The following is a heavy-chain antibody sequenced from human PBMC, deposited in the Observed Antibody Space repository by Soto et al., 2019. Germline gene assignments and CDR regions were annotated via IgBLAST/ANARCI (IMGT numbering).Heavy chain of an antibody. V-gene: IGHV4-31*03. CDR3: AREDRVTIFGVGFDY. D-gene: IGHD3-3*01. CDR2: IYYSGST. J-gene: IGHJ4*02. Sequence: TLSLTCTVSGGSISSGGYYWSWIRQHPGKGLEWIGYIYYSGSTYYNPSLKSRVTISVDTSKNQFSLKLSSVTAADTAVYYCAREDRVTIFGVGFDYWGQGTLVTVSS. CDR1: GGSISSGGYY.